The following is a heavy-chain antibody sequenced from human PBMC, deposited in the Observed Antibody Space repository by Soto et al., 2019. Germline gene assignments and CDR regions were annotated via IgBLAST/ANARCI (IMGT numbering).Heavy chain of an antibody. V-gene: IGHV4-30-4*01. CDR3: ARDLAVTPMYYYYGMDV. D-gene: IGHD4-17*01. J-gene: IGHJ6*02. CDR2: IYYSGST. Sequence: SETLSLTCTVSGGSISSGDYYWSWIRQPPGEGLEWIGYIYYSGSTYYNPSLKSRVTISVDTSKNQFSLKLSSVTAADTAVYYCARDLAVTPMYYYYGMDVWGQGTTVTVSS. CDR1: GGSISSGDYY.